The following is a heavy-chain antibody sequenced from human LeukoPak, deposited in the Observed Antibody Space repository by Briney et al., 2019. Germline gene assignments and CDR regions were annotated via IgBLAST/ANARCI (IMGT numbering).Heavy chain of an antibody. D-gene: IGHD5-12*01. J-gene: IGHJ4*02. V-gene: IGHV3-74*03. Sequence: GSLRLSCAASGFTFSSYWMHWVRQAPGKGLVWVSRINSDGSNTKNADSVQGRFTISRDNAKHTLYLEMNSLRAEDTAMYYCARGPARRGSAFDYWGQGALVTASS. CDR2: INSDGSNT. CDR1: GFTFSSYW. CDR3: ARGPARRGSAFDY.